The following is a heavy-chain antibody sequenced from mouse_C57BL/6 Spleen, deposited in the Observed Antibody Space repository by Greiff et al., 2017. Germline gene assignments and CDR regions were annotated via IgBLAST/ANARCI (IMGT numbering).Heavy chain of an antibody. Sequence: QVQLQQSGPGLVAPSQSLSITCTVSGFSLTSYAISWVRQPPGKGLEWLGVIWTGGGTNYNSAPKSRLSISKDNSKSQIFLKKDNLQTDDTGRYYCARNQGGFDYWGQGTTLTVSS. CDR1: GFSLTSYA. CDR3: ARNQGGFDY. CDR2: IWTGGGT. D-gene: IGHD3-2*02. J-gene: IGHJ2*01. V-gene: IGHV2-9-1*01.